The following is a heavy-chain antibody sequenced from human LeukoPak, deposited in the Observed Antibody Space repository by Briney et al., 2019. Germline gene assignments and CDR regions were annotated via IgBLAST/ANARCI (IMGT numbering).Heavy chain of an antibody. D-gene: IGHD5-18*01. J-gene: IGHJ4*02. V-gene: IGHV3-21*01. Sequence: GGSLRLSCAASGFTFSSYSMNWVRQAAGKGLEWVSSISSSSSYIYYEDSVKGRFTISRDNAKNSLYLQMNSLRAEDTAVYYCARVVVDTAMVTYYFDYWGQGTLVTVSS. CDR3: ARVVVDTAMVTYYFDY. CDR1: GFTFSSYS. CDR2: ISSSSSYI.